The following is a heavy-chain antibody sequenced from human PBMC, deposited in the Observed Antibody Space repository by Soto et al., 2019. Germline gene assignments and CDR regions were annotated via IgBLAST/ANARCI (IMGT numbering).Heavy chain of an antibody. V-gene: IGHV4-30-2*01. CDR1: GGSISSGGYS. CDR2: IYHSGST. Sequence: SETLSLTCAVSGGSISSGGYSWSWIRQPPGKGLEWIGYIYHSGSTYYNPSLKSRVTISVDTSNNQLSLKLRSVTAADTAVYYCARHDGFSSGWIFDYWGHGTLVTVSS. CDR3: ARHDGFSSGWIFDY. D-gene: IGHD6-19*01. J-gene: IGHJ4*01.